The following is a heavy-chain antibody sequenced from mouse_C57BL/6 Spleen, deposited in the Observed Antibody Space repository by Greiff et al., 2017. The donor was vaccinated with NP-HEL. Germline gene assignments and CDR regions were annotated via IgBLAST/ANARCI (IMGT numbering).Heavy chain of an antibody. J-gene: IGHJ4*01. CDR1: GFTFSSYA. V-gene: IGHV5-4*01. Sequence: EVQGVESGGGLVKPGGSLTLSCAASGFTFSSYAMSWVRQTPEKRLEWVATISDGGSYTYYPDNVKGRFTISRDNAKNNLYLQMSHLKSEDTAMYYCARDNWSRAMDYWGQGTSVTVSS. CDR3: ARDNWSRAMDY. D-gene: IGHD4-1*01. CDR2: ISDGGSYT.